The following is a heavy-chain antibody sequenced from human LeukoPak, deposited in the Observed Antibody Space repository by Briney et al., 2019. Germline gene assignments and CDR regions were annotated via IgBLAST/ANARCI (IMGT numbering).Heavy chain of an antibody. J-gene: IGHJ3*02. CDR2: IYYSGST. D-gene: IGHD3-3*01. V-gene: IGHV4-31*03. Sequence: PSETLSLTCTVSGGSISSGGYYWSWIRQHPGKGLEWIGYIYYSGSTYYNPSLKSRVAISVDTSKNQFSLKLSSVTAADTAVYYCAREGPSFGVIPPPIWGQGTMVTVSS. CDR1: GGSISSGGYY. CDR3: AREGPSFGVIPPPI.